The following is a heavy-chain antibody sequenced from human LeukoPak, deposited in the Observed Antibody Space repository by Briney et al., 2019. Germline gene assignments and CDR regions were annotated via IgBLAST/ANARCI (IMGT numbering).Heavy chain of an antibody. J-gene: IGHJ4*02. Sequence: SETLSLTCTVSGGSISSGDYYWSWIRQPPGKGLEWIGYIYYSGSTYYNPSLKSRVTISVDTSKNQFSLKLSSVTAAGTAVYYCARAKVMDGYTIAPYYFDYWGQGTLVTVSS. CDR1: GGSISSGDYY. V-gene: IGHV4-30-4*08. D-gene: IGHD5-24*01. CDR2: IYYSGST. CDR3: ARAKVMDGYTIAPYYFDY.